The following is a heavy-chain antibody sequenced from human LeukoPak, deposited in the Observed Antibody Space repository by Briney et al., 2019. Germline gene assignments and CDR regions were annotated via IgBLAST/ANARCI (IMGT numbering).Heavy chain of an antibody. CDR2: ISASGSNI. D-gene: IGHD1-1*01. CDR1: GFTFSTSW. V-gene: IGHV3-48*01. CDR3: VRVKGTYFDF. Sequence: GGSLRLSCAASGFTFSTSWMHWVRQAPGKGLEWVSYISASGSNIYYLDSVKGRFTVSRDNAMNSLFLQMDRPRAEDTAVYYCVRVKGTYFDFWGQGTLVTVSS. J-gene: IGHJ4*02.